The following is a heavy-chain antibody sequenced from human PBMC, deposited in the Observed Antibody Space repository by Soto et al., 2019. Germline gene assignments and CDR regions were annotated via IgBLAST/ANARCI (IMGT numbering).Heavy chain of an antibody. CDR3: SRSLAIDFAS. J-gene: IGHJ5*02. Sequence: GGSMRLSCSASGFNFAAYTMSWVRLTPGKGLEWVGFIRRIAYGGTTDYAASVKGRFTISRDDSRKIVYLQMSRLKIEDTAVYYCSRSLAIDFASWGQGTLVTVSS. CDR1: GFNFAAYT. D-gene: IGHD3-3*01. CDR2: IRRIAYGGTT. V-gene: IGHV3-49*04.